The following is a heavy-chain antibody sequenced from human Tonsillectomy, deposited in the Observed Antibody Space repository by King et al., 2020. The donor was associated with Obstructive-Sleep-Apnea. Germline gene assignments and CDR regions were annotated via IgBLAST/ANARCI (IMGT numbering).Heavy chain of an antibody. CDR2: IYYSGST. CDR3: ARGARGYSYYVDY. Sequence: QLQESGPGLVKPSQTLSLTCTVSGGSISSGGYYWSWIRQHPGKGLEWIGYIYYSGSTYYNPSLKSRVSVDTSKNQFSLKLSSVTAADTAVYYCARGARGYSYYVDYWGQGTLVTVSS. V-gene: IGHV4-31*03. CDR1: GGSISSGGYY. J-gene: IGHJ4*02. D-gene: IGHD5-18*01.